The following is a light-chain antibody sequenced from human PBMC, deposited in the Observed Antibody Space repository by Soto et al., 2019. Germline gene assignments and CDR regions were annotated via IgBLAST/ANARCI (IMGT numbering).Light chain of an antibody. CDR2: WAS. Sequence: DIVMTQSPDSLAVSLGERATINCKSSQSVLYSSNNKNYLAWYQQKPGQPPKLLIYWASTRESGVPDRFSGRGSGKDFNLTSGSLQAEDVAVYYCQQYYSTPGTFGQGTKVEIK. V-gene: IGKV4-1*01. CDR1: QSVLYSSNNKNY. CDR3: QQYYSTPGT. J-gene: IGKJ1*01.